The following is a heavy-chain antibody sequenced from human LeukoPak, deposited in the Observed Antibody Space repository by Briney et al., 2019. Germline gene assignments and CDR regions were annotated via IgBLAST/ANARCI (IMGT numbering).Heavy chain of an antibody. J-gene: IGHJ4*02. V-gene: IGHV1-2*02. D-gene: IGHD3-10*01. CDR3: ARENTPFGSGSYDY. CDR1: GYTFTGYY. CDR2: INPNSGGT. Sequence: ASVKVSCKASGYTFTGYYMHWVRQAPGQGLEWMGWINPNSGGTNYAQKFQGRVTMTRDTSISTAYMELSRLRSDDTAVYYCARENTPFGSGSYDYWGQGTLVTVSS.